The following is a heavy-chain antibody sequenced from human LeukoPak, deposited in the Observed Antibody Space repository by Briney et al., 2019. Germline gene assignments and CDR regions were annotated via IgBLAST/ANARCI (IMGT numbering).Heavy chain of an antibody. Sequence: PSETLSLTCAVYGGSFSGYYWSWIRQPPGKGLEWIGEINHSGSTNYNPSLKSRVTISVDTSKNQFSLKLSSVTAADTAVYYCAREPLWFGEFYFDYWGQGTLVTVSS. CDR2: INHSGST. CDR1: GGSFSGYY. D-gene: IGHD3-10*01. V-gene: IGHV4-34*01. CDR3: AREPLWFGEFYFDY. J-gene: IGHJ4*02.